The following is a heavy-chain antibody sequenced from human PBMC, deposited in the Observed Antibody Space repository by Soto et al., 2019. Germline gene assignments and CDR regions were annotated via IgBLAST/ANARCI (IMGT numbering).Heavy chain of an antibody. J-gene: IGHJ5*02. CDR1: GGTFSSYA. CDR3: AREDIVVVVAATHLWFDP. Sequence: QVQLVQSGAEVKKPGSSVKVSCKASGGTFSSYAISWVRPAPGQGLEWMGGIIPIFGTANYAQKFQGRVTITADESTSTAYMELSSLRSEDTAVYYCAREDIVVVVAATHLWFDPWGQGTLVTVSS. D-gene: IGHD2-15*01. V-gene: IGHV1-69*01. CDR2: IIPIFGTA.